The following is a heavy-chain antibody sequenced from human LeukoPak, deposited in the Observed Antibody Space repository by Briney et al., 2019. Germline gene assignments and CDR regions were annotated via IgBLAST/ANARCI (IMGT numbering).Heavy chain of an antibody. V-gene: IGHV3-30*04. CDR2: ISYDGSNK. J-gene: IGHJ4*02. CDR3: ARDKGTYYYDSSRRGIPHY. CDR1: GFIFSNYA. Sequence: PGGSLRLSCAASGFIFSNYAMHWVRQAPGKGLEWVAVISYDGSNKYYADSVKGRFTISRDNSKNTLYLQMNSLRAEDTAVYYCARDKGTYYYDSSRRGIPHYWGQGTLVTVSS. D-gene: IGHD3-22*01.